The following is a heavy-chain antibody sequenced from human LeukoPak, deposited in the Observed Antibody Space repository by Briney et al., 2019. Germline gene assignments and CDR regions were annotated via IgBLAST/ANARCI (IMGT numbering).Heavy chain of an antibody. CDR2: IRYDGSNK. J-gene: IGHJ4*02. CDR3: AKDRVGAKGGDY. Sequence: GGSLRLSCAASGFTFSSYGMHWVRQAPGKGLEWVAFIRYDGSNKYYADSVKGRFTFSRDNSKNTLYLQMNSLRAEDTAVYYCAKDRVGAKGGDYWGQGTLVTVSS. D-gene: IGHD1-26*01. CDR1: GFTFSSYG. V-gene: IGHV3-30*02.